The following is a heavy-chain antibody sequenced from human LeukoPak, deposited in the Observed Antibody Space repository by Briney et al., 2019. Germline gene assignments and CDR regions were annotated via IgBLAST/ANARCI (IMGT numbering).Heavy chain of an antibody. Sequence: GGTLRLSCAASGFTFSSYAMSWVRQAPGKGLEWVSGISSSGSTIYYADSVKGRFTISRDNAKNSLYLQMNSLRAEDTAVYYCAREVEGLYDSSGYWDYWGQGTLVTVSS. J-gene: IGHJ4*02. V-gene: IGHV3-48*03. D-gene: IGHD3-22*01. CDR2: ISSSGSTI. CDR3: AREVEGLYDSSGYWDY. CDR1: GFTFSSYA.